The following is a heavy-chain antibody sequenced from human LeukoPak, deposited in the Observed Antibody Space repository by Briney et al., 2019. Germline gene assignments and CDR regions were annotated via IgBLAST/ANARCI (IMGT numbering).Heavy chain of an antibody. V-gene: IGHV3-23*01. D-gene: IGHD5-24*01. CDR2: ISGSGGST. CDR1: GGSISSGDYY. Sequence: ETLSLTCTVSGGSISSGDYYWSWVRQAPGKGLEWVSAISGSGGSTYYADSVKGRFTISRDNSKNTLYLQMNSLRAEDTAVYYCAKDSDGFDYWGQGTPVTVSS. J-gene: IGHJ4*02. CDR3: AKDSDGFDY.